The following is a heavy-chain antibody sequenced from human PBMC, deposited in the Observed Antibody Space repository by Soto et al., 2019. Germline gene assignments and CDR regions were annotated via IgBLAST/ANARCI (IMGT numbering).Heavy chain of an antibody. CDR1: GYTFTSYA. CDR3: AGWAAGFAY. V-gene: IGHV1-3*05. CDR2: INAGNGNP. J-gene: IGHJ4*02. D-gene: IGHD6-13*01. Sequence: QVQLVQSGAEERKPGASVKVSCKASGYTFTSYAMHWVRQAPGQRLEWMGWINAGNGNPKYSQKFQGRVTITRDTSARTAYMELSGLRSEDRAVYYCAGWAAGFAYWGQGTLVTVSS.